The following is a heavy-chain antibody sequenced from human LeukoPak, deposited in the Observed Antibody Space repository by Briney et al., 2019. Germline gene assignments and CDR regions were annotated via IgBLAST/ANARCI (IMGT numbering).Heavy chain of an antibody. D-gene: IGHD1-1*01. CDR3: ARYVRLERLDDY. J-gene: IGHJ4*02. V-gene: IGHV4-30-2*01. Sequence: SETLSLTCTVSGGSISSGGYYWSWIRQPPGKGLEWIGYIYHSGSTYYNPSLKSRVTISVDRSKNQFSLKLSSVTAADTAVYYCARYVRLERLDDYWGQGTLVTVSS. CDR1: GGSISSGGYY. CDR2: IYHSGST.